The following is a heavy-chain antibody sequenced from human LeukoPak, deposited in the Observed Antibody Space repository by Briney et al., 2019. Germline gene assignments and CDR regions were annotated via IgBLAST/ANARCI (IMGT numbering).Heavy chain of an antibody. CDR1: GFTFDDYG. J-gene: IGHJ4*02. CDR2: INWNGGST. V-gene: IGHV3-20*04. CDR3: ARGSGYDSSGYYYFDY. Sequence: AGGSLRLSCAASGFTFDDYGMSWVRQAPGKGLEWVSGINWNGGSTGYADSVKGRFTISRDNAKNSLYLQMNSLRAEDTALYYCARGSGYDSSGYYYFDYWGQGTLVTVSS. D-gene: IGHD3-22*01.